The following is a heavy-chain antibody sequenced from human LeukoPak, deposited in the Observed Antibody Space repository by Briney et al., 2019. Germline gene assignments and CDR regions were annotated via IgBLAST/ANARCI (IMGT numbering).Heavy chain of an antibody. V-gene: IGHV3-48*04. D-gene: IGHD6-19*01. CDR2: ISSSSSTI. Sequence: GGSLRLSCAASGFTFSSYSMNWVRQAPGKGLEWVSYISSSSSTIYYADSVKGRFTISRDNAKNSLYLQMNSLRAEDTAVYYCARDQAGYSSGWHTRFYEGSCDYWGQGTLVTVSS. J-gene: IGHJ4*02. CDR3: ARDQAGYSSGWHTRFYEGSCDY. CDR1: GFTFSSYS.